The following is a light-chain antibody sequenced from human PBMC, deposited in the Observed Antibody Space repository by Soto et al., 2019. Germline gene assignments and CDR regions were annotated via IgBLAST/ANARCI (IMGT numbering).Light chain of an antibody. V-gene: IGLV2-8*01. J-gene: IGLJ2*01. CDR2: EVS. Sequence: QSVLTQPPSASGSPGQSVTISCTGTNSDVGGYNYVSWYQQYPGKAPKLMIYEVSKRPSGVPDRFSGSKSGNTASLTVSGLQAEDEADYHCSSYAGGNVVFGGGTKVTVL. CDR1: NSDVGGYNY. CDR3: SSYAGGNVV.